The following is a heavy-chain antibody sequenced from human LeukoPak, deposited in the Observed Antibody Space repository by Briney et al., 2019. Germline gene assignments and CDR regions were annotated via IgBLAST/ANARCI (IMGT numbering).Heavy chain of an antibody. V-gene: IGHV3-21*01. CDR1: GFTFSSYT. D-gene: IGHD3-22*01. Sequence: GGSLRLSCVASGFTFSSYTMNWVRQAPGKGLEWVSSSSSSGFNIKYADPVKGRFTISRDNAKNSLFLQMNSLRADDTAFYYCARAIYYYDSSGSEPNAFDVWGQGTMVTVSS. CDR3: ARAIYYYDSSGSEPNAFDV. J-gene: IGHJ3*01. CDR2: SSSSGFNI.